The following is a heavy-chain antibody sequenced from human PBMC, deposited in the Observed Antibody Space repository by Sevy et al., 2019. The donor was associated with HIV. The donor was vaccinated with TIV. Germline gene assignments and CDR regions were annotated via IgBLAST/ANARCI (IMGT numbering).Heavy chain of an antibody. CDR2: IRSKAYGGTT. CDR3: TSGPEGIKFGGVIVTRRFQSYGMDV. Sequence: GGSLRLSCTASGFTFGDYAMSWVRQAPGKGLEWVGFIRSKAYGGTTEYAESVKGRFTISRDDYKSIAYLQMNGLKTEETAVYYCTSGPEGIKFGGVIVTRRFQSYGMDVWGQGTTVTVSS. CDR1: GFTFGDYA. D-gene: IGHD3-16*02. J-gene: IGHJ6*02. V-gene: IGHV3-49*04.